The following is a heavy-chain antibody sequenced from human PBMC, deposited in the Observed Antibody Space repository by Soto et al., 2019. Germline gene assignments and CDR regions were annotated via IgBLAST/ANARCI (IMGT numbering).Heavy chain of an antibody. V-gene: IGHV1-2*04. J-gene: IGHJ4*02. CDR1: GYTFTDYY. CDR2: INPNSGGT. CDR3: ARVSPYSSGWYYFDY. Sequence: QVQLVQSGAEVKKPGASVKVSCKASGYTFTDYYMHWVRQAPGQGLEWMGWINPNSGGTNYAQKFQGWVTMTRDTSISTVYMELSRLKSDDTAVYYCARVSPYSSGWYYFDYWGQGTLFTVSS. D-gene: IGHD6-19*01.